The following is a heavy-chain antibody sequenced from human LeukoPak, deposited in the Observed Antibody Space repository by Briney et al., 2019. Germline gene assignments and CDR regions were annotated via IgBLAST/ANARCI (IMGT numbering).Heavy chain of an antibody. J-gene: IGHJ3*02. Sequence: SESLSLTCTVSGGSISSYFWNWIRQPPGKGLEWVGSTYYGENTKYNPSLKSRVTISLDTSKDQFSLNLNSVTAADTAVYYCAGASSYFNSRGQRTFDIWGRGTMVTVSS. V-gene: IGHV4-59*01. D-gene: IGHD3-22*01. CDR2: TYYGENT. CDR3: AGASSYFNSRGQRTFDI. CDR1: GGSISSYF.